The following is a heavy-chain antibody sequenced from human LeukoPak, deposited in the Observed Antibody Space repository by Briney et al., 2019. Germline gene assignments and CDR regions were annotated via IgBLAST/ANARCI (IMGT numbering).Heavy chain of an antibody. CDR3: AKGHFGHDY. CDR2: VTNNGATA. V-gene: IGHV3-23*01. D-gene: IGHD3-10*01. J-gene: IGHJ4*02. CDR1: GFTFGIYA. Sequence: GGSLILSCAASGFTFGIYAMSWVRQAPGKGLEWVSAVTNNGATAYYADSLKGRFTISKDNVKNMLFLQMNSLRAEDTAVYYCAKGHFGHDYWGQGTLVTVSS.